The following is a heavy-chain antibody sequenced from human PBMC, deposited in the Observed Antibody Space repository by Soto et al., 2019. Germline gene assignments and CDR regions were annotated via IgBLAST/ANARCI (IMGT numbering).Heavy chain of an antibody. CDR1: GFTIRTYW. V-gene: IGHV3-74*01. J-gene: IGHJ4*02. CDR3: ASPTAGGFDH. CDR2: INTDGTGT. Sequence: QLVDSGGAVVQRGGSLRLSCAASGFTIRTYWMHWVRQVAGKGLVWVAHINTDGTGTSYADSVKGRFTISRDNAKNTLFLQMNDLRADDSALYYCASPTAGGFDHWGPGTLVTVSS.